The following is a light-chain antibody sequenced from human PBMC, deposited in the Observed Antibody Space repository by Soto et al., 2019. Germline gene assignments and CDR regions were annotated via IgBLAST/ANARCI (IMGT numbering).Light chain of an antibody. J-gene: IGKJ5*01. Sequence: EIVMTQSPATLSLSPGERATLSCMASQSISSDVAWYQQKPGQAPRLLIYGASTTATGIPARFSGSGSGTEFTLTISSLQSEDFAVYYCQQYDNSPITFGQGTRLEIK. CDR3: QQYDNSPIT. V-gene: IGKV3-15*01. CDR1: QSISSD. CDR2: GAS.